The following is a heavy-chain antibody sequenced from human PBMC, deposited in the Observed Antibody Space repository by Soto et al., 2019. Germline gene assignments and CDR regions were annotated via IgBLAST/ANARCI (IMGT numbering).Heavy chain of an antibody. CDR3: ARGGLYRRQWLQYYCYGMDV. D-gene: IGHD6-19*01. Sequence: QVQLVQSGAEVKKPGSSVKVSCKASGGTFSSYAISWVRQAPGQGLEWMGGIIPIFGTANYAQKFQGRVTITADESTSTAYMELSSLRSEDTAVYYCARGGLYRRQWLQYYCYGMDVWGQGTTVTVSS. CDR1: GGTFSSYA. J-gene: IGHJ6*02. V-gene: IGHV1-69*01. CDR2: IIPIFGTA.